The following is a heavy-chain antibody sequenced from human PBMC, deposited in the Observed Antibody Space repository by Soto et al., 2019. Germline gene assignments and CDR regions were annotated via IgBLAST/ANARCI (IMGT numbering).Heavy chain of an antibody. J-gene: IGHJ6*02. D-gene: IGHD3-10*01. CDR2: IIPIFGTA. V-gene: IGHV1-69*13. CDR1: GGTFSSYA. CDR3: ARLYYYGSGTLNGGYYYGMDV. Sequence: SVKVSCKASGGTFSSYAISWVRQAPGQGLEWMGGIIPIFGTANYAQKFQGRVTITADESTSTAYMELSSLRSEDTAVYYCARLYYYGSGTLNGGYYYGMDVWGQGTTVTVSS.